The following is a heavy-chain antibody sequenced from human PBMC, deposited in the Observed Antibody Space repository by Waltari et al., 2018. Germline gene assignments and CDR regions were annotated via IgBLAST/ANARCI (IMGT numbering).Heavy chain of an antibody. J-gene: IGHJ4*02. CDR2: IYPGDSDT. V-gene: IGHV5-51*01. Sequence: EVQLVQSGAEVKKPGESLKISCKGSGDSFTSYWIVWVRPMPGKGLEWMGIIYPGDSDTRYSPSFQGQVTISADKSISTAYLQWSSLKASDTAMYYCARAYYYGSGSYYNGGYDYWGQGTLVTVSS. CDR1: GDSFTSYW. D-gene: IGHD3-10*01. CDR3: ARAYYYGSGSYYNGGYDY.